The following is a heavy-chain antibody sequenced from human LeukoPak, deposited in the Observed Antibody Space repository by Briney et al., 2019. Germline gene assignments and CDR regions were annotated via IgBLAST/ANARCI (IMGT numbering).Heavy chain of an antibody. CDR3: VKEPAPYSLGDA. CDR1: GFTFSRYG. D-gene: IGHD5-18*01. Sequence: GRSLTLSCAASGFTFSRYGMHWVRQAPGKGLKWVAVVWDNGLNKFYADSVKGRFTISRDNSKYTLSLHMNSLRAEDTAVYYCVKEPAPYSLGDAWGKGTTVTVSS. J-gene: IGHJ6*04. V-gene: IGHV3-33*06. CDR2: VWDNGLNK.